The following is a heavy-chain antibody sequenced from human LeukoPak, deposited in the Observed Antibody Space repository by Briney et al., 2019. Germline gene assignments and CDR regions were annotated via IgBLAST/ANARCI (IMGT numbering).Heavy chain of an antibody. D-gene: IGHD2-15*01. Sequence: ASVKVSCKVSGYTLTELSMHWVRQAPGKGLEWMGGFDPEDGETIYAQKFQGRVTMTEDTSTDTAYMELSSLRSEDTAVYYCATGPPCSGGGCYYYYMDVWGKGTTVTVSS. V-gene: IGHV1-24*01. J-gene: IGHJ6*03. CDR1: GYTLTELS. CDR3: ATGPPCSGGGCYYYYMDV. CDR2: FDPEDGET.